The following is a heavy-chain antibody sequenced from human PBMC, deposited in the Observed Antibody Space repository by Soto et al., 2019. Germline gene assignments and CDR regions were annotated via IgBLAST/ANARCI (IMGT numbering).Heavy chain of an antibody. V-gene: IGHV1-69*13. CDR1: GGTFSSYS. Sequence: ASVKVSCKASGGTFSSYSISWVRQAPGQGLEWMGGIIPIFGTANYAQKFQGRVTITADESTSTAYMELSSLRSEDTAVYYCARVQSRRSWYYDDSSGYYYFDYWGQGTLVTVSS. J-gene: IGHJ4*02. CDR2: IIPIFGTA. CDR3: ARVQSRRSWYYDDSSGYYYFDY. D-gene: IGHD3-22*01.